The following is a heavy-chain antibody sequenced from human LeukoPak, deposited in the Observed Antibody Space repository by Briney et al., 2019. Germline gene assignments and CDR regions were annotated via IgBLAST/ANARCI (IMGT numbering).Heavy chain of an antibody. Sequence: ASVKVSCRASGYTFTSYDFNWVRQATGQRPEWMGWMSPNSGDTGYAQKFQDRVTMTRNTSISTAYMELSSLRSDDTAVYYCARDGGLTMIVVAPYYYGMDVWGQGTTVTVSS. CDR3: ARDGGLTMIVVAPYYYGMDV. D-gene: IGHD3-22*01. V-gene: IGHV1-8*01. CDR2: MSPNSGDT. J-gene: IGHJ6*02. CDR1: GYTFTSYD.